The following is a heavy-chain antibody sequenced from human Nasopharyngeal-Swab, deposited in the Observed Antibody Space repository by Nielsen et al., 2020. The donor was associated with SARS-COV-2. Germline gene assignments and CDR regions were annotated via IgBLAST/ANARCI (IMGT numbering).Heavy chain of an antibody. CDR3: ARGRKITMIVVVIPTHYYYMDV. CDR1: GFTFSSYA. V-gene: IGHV3-30-3*01. CDR2: ISYDGSNK. J-gene: IGHJ6*03. D-gene: IGHD3-22*01. Sequence: LTCAASGFTFSSYAMHWVRQAPGKGLEWVAVISYDGSNKYYVDSVKGRFTISRDNSKNTLYLQMNSLRSEDTAVYYCARGRKITMIVVVIPTHYYYMDVWGKGTTVTVSS.